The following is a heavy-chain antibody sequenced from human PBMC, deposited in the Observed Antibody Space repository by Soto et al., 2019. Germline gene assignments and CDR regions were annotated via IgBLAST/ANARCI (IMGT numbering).Heavy chain of an antibody. J-gene: IGHJ5*02. V-gene: IGHV4-4*07. Sequence: SETLSLTCSVSGASIKSYYWAWIRQPAGKGLEWIGRIFASGTTNYNPSLRSRVTLSIETSKNQLFLQLRTVTAADTAMYYCASYSDTYFNWFDPWGQGTMVTVSS. D-gene: IGHD5-12*01. CDR2: IFASGTT. CDR1: GASIKSYY. CDR3: ASYSDTYFNWFDP.